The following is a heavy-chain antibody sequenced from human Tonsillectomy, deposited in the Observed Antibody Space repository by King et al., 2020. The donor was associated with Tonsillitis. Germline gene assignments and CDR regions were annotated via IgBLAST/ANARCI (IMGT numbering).Heavy chain of an antibody. V-gene: IGHV4-59*11. CDR1: GGSISSHY. J-gene: IGHJ3*02. Sequence: VPLQESGPGLVKPSETLSLTCTVSGGSISSHYWSWIRPPPGKGLEWIAYMYYSGTTNYNPSLKSRVTTSVDSSKKQFLLKLTSATAADTAVYYCARVGGSGDSYLEAFDIWGRGTMVTVSS. CDR3: ARVGGSGDSYLEAFDI. D-gene: IGHD3-16*01. CDR2: MYYSGTT.